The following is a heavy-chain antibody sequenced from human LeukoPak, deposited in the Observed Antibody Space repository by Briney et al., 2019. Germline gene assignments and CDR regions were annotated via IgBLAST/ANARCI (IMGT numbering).Heavy chain of an antibody. CDR2: ISGSGGST. J-gene: IGHJ3*02. CDR3: ARDPPDPTMIVDEAFDI. CDR1: GFTFSSYA. Sequence: GGSLRLSCAASGFTFSSYAMSWVRQAPWKGLEWVSAISGSGGSTYYADSVKGRFTISRDNSKNTLYLQMNSLRAEDTAVYYCARDPPDPTMIVDEAFDIWGQGTMVTVSS. D-gene: IGHD3-22*01. V-gene: IGHV3-23*01.